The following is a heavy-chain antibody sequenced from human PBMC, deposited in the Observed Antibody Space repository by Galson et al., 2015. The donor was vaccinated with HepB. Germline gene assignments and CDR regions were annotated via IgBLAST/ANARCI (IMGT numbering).Heavy chain of an antibody. CDR2: INPNSGST. J-gene: IGHJ5*02. V-gene: IGHV1-2*06. CDR3: ARVSPRKQAGDWFDP. Sequence: SVKVSCKASGYTFTGYYMHWVRQAPGQGLEWMGRINPNSGSTNYAQKFQGRVTMTRDTSISTAYMELSRLRSDDTAVYYCARVSPRKQAGDWFDPWGQGTLVTVSS. D-gene: IGHD6-19*01. CDR1: GYTFTGYY.